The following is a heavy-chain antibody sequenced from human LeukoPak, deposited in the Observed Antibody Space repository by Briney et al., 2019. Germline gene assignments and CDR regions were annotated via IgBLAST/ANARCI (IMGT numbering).Heavy chain of an antibody. J-gene: IGHJ4*02. Sequence: SETLSLTCTVSGGSISSYYWSWIRQPAGKGLEWIGRIYTSGSTNYNPSLKSRVTMSVDTSKNQFSLKLSSVTAADTAVYYCAREFFGYSYGFFDYWGQGTLVTVSS. CDR1: GGSISSYY. D-gene: IGHD5-18*01. V-gene: IGHV4-4*07. CDR3: AREFFGYSYGFFDY. CDR2: IYTSGST.